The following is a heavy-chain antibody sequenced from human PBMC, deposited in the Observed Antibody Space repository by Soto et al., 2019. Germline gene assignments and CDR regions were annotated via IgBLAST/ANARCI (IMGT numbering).Heavy chain of an antibody. CDR1: GGSVSSSNW. CDR3: ASVGSDYDNSGYYLP. V-gene: IGHV4-4*02. J-gene: IGHJ5*02. Sequence: SETLSLTCIVSGGSVSSSNWWCWVRQPPGEGLEWIGEIYHSGSTTYNPSLKSRATISVDKSENQFSLRLKSVTAADTAVYYCASVGSDYDNSGYYLPWGPGTLVTVSS. D-gene: IGHD3-22*01. CDR2: IYHSGST.